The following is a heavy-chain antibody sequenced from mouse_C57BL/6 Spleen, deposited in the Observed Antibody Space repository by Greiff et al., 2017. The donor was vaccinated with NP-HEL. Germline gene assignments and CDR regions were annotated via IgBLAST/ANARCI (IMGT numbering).Heavy chain of an antibody. D-gene: IGHD2-10*01. Sequence: VQGVESGPELVKPGASVKISCKASGYAFSSSWMNWVKQRPGKGLEWIGRIYPGDGDTNYNGKFKGKATLTADKSSSTAYMQLSSLTSEDSAVYFCATAYYPYFDYWGQGTTLTVSS. V-gene: IGHV1-82*01. CDR3: ATAYYPYFDY. J-gene: IGHJ2*01. CDR1: GYAFSSSW. CDR2: IYPGDGDT.